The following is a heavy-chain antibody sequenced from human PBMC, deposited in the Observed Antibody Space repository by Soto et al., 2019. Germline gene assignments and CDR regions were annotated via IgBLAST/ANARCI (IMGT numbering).Heavy chain of an antibody. Sequence: QVQLVESGGGVVQPGRSLRLSCAASGFTFSGYGMHWVRQAPGKGLEWVAVIWYDGSNKYYADSVKGRFTISRDNSKNTLYLQMNSLRAEDTAVNYCARDVYGDDGPGAMDVWGQGTTVTVSS. CDR3: ARDVYGDDGPGAMDV. CDR2: IWYDGSNK. J-gene: IGHJ6*02. V-gene: IGHV3-33*01. D-gene: IGHD4-17*01. CDR1: GFTFSGYG.